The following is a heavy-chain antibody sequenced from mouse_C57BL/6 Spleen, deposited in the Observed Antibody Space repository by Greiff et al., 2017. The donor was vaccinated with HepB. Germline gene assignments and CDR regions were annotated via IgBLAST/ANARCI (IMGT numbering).Heavy chain of an antibody. Sequence: EVKLVESGGGLVQPGGSMKLSCVASGFTFSNYWMNWVRQSPEKGLEWVAQIRLKSDNYATHYAESVKGRFTISRDDSKSSVYLQMNNLRAEDTGIYYCTGITTDYFDYWGQGTTLTVSS. CDR3: TGITTDYFDY. J-gene: IGHJ2*01. V-gene: IGHV6-3*01. CDR1: GFTFSNYW. D-gene: IGHD1-2*01. CDR2: IRLKSDNYAT.